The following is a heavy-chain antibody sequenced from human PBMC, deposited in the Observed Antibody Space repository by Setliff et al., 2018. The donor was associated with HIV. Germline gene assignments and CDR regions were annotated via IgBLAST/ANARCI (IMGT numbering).Heavy chain of an antibody. V-gene: IGHV4-39*07. J-gene: IGHJ3*02. D-gene: IGHD6-19*01. Sequence: SETLPLTCTVSGGSIRSSSYYWGWIRQPPGKGLEWIGNIFYSGSIYYNPSLKSRVTISVDTSKNQFSLKLSSVTAADTAVYYCATGQWLRGAFDIWGQGTMVTVSS. CDR1: GGSIRSSSYY. CDR3: ATGQWLRGAFDI. CDR2: IFYSGSI.